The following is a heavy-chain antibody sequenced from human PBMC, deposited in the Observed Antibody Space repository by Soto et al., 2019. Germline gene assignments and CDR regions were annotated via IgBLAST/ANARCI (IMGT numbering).Heavy chain of an antibody. D-gene: IGHD3-22*01. CDR3: VRVSHGDY. J-gene: IGHJ4*02. V-gene: IGHV3-74*01. Sequence: EVQLVESGGGLVQPGGSLRLSCAGSGFTFSNYWMHWVRQAPGKGLEWVSRIDHDGPTDYADSVRARFTISRDNAENTLYLQMNSLRPEDTAVYYCVRVSHGDYWGQGTVVTVSS. CDR1: GFTFSNYW. CDR2: IDHDGPT.